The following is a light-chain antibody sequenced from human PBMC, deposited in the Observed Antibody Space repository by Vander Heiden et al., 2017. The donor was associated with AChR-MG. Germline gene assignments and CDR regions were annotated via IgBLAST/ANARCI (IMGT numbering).Light chain of an antibody. Sequence: AIRMTQSPSSFSASTGDRVTITCRANQGISNYLAWYQQKPGKAPKLLIYAAFTLQSGVPSRFSGSGSGTDFTLTISRLQSEDFATYYCQQYYSYLHAFGQGTRVEIK. CDR3: QQYYSYLHA. J-gene: IGKJ1*01. V-gene: IGKV1-8*01. CDR2: AAF. CDR1: QGISNY.